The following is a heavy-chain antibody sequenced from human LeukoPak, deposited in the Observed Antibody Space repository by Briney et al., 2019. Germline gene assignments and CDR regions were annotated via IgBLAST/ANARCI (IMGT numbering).Heavy chain of an antibody. Sequence: PGGSLRLSCAPSGFPFSRYAMRGPPRSRGRGLEGVSAFSGSGGITYYADSVKGRFTISRDNSKNTLYLQMNSLRAEDTAVYYCAKEFLQLWNDAFDIWGQGTMVTVSS. V-gene: IGHV3-23*01. J-gene: IGHJ3*02. CDR2: FSGSGGIT. CDR3: AKEFLQLWNDAFDI. D-gene: IGHD5-18*01. CDR1: GFPFSRYA.